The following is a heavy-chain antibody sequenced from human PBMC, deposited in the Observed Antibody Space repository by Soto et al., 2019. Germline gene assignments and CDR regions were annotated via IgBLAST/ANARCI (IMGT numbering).Heavy chain of an antibody. V-gene: IGHV1-24*01. CDR1: GYTLTELS. J-gene: IGHJ4*02. CDR3: ATLSLITFGGVIGYFDY. Sequence: GASVKVSCKVSGYTLTELSMHWVRQAPGKGLEWMGGFDPEDGETIYAQKFQGRVTMTEDTSTDTAYMELSSLRSEDTAVYYCATLSLITFGGVIGYFDYWGQRTLVTVSS. CDR2: FDPEDGET. D-gene: IGHD3-16*02.